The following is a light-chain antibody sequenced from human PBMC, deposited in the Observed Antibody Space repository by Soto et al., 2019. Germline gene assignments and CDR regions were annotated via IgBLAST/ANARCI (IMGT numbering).Light chain of an antibody. CDR3: QQHSSPPWT. Sequence: EIVLTQSPGTLTLSPGESSALSCRASQTISNNYLVWYRQKPGQAPRLLIYAVSSRATSIPDRFSGSGSGTDFALTIARLETEDSEVYYCQQHSSPPWTFGQGTRVE. V-gene: IGKV3-20*01. J-gene: IGKJ1*01. CDR1: QTISNNY. CDR2: AVS.